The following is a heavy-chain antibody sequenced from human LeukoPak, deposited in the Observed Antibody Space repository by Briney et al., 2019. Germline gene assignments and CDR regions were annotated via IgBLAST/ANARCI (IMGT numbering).Heavy chain of an antibody. CDR1: GFTFDDDA. Sequence: GGSLRLACAASGFTFDDDAMHWVRQPPGKGLELVSGISWNSGIIGHADSVKRRFTRSSDNDKNSLYLQMTSLRAEAMALYYCARGLPPTRNSDSSGYYSYYFDYWGQGSLVTVSS. J-gene: IGHJ4*02. D-gene: IGHD3-22*01. CDR2: ISWNSGII. CDR3: ARGLPPTRNSDSSGYYSYYFDY. V-gene: IGHV3-9*03.